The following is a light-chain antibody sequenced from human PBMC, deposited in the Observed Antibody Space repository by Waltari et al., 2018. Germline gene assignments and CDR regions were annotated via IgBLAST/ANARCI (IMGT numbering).Light chain of an antibody. V-gene: IGLV1-44*01. CDR1: SSDIGNNA. J-gene: IGLJ1*01. CDR2: SNY. Sequence: HSVLTQPPSASGTTGQRVTISCSGLSSDIGNNAVNWSQQLPGTAPRLLIYSNYRRPSGVPDRFSGSKSGTSASLAIGGLQSEDEADYYCAAWTDRLNGPYVFGTGTKVTVL. CDR3: AAWTDRLNGPYV.